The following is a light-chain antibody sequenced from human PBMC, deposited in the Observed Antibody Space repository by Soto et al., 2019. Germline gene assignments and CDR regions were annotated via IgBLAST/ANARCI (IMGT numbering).Light chain of an antibody. CDR1: SSDLGDFYY. J-gene: IGLJ3*02. V-gene: IGLV2-14*01. CDR3: SYYTIRGV. CDR2: EAS. Sequence: QSALTQPASVSGSPGQSITISCTGPSSDLGDFYYVSWYQHHPGKVHKLIIYEASIRPSGVSNRFSASKSGNTASLTISGLRADDEADYYCSYYTIRGVFGGGTQLTVL.